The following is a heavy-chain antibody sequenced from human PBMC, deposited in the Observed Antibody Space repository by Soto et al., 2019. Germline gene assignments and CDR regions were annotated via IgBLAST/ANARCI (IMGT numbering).Heavy chain of an antibody. CDR1: GGTFSSYA. J-gene: IGHJ6*02. D-gene: IGHD2-2*02. V-gene: IGHV1-69*12. CDR3: ATHEIGHCISASCYKAGYYYGMDV. Sequence: QVQLVQSGAEVKKPGSSVKVSCKASGGTFSSYAISWVRQAPGQGLEWMGGIIPIFGTADYAQKFQGRVTITADESTSTAYMELSSLRSEDTAMYYCATHEIGHCISASCYKAGYYYGMDVWGQGTTVTVSS. CDR2: IIPIFGTA.